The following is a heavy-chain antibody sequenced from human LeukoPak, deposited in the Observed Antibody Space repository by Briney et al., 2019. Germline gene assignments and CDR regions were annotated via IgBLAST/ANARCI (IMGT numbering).Heavy chain of an antibody. CDR3: ARRIAVAGNFDY. V-gene: IGHV3-74*01. J-gene: IGHJ4*02. D-gene: IGHD6-19*01. CDR1: GFTFSSYW. Sequence: GGSLRLSCAASGFTFSSYWMHWVRQAPGKGLVWVSRINSDGSSTSYADSVKDRFTISRDNAKNTLYLQMNSLRAEDTAVYYCARRIAVAGNFDYWGQGTLVTVSS. CDR2: INSDGSST.